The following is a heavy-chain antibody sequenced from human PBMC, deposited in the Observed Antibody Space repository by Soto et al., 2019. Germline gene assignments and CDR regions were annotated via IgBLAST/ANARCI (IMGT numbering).Heavy chain of an antibody. Sequence: QVQLVESGGGLVKPGGSLRRSCAGFGFIFSDYYMSWIRQAPGKGLVWVSCITSSTSYTNYADSVKGRFTISRDNAKNSLYLQMNSLRAEDTAVYYCARPAQNGYEIAYWGQGTLVNVSS. CDR3: ARPAQNGYEIAY. CDR2: ITSSTSYT. CDR1: GFIFSDYY. V-gene: IGHV3-11*05. D-gene: IGHD5-12*01. J-gene: IGHJ4*02.